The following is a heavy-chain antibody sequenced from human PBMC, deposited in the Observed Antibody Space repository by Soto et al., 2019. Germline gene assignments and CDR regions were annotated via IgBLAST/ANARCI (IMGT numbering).Heavy chain of an antibody. CDR1: GFTFSNNA. CDR2: ISSSSKYI. Sequence: EVQVVESRGGLVKPGGSLRLSCAASGFTFSNNAMNWVRQAPGKGLEWVSSISSSSKYIYYADSVKGRFTISRDNAKNSLYLQMNSLRAEDTAVYYCARVVGHCSGGTCSGYWGQGTLVIVSS. J-gene: IGHJ4*02. D-gene: IGHD2-15*01. CDR3: ARVVGHCSGGTCSGY. V-gene: IGHV3-21*01.